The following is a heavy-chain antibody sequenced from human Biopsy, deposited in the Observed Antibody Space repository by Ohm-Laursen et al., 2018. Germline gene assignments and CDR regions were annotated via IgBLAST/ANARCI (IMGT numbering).Heavy chain of an antibody. CDR2: IVPLFEAT. D-gene: IGHD2-15*01. CDR1: GHTFDIYP. J-gene: IGHJ4*02. Sequence: ASVKASCQASGHTFDIYPLFWVRQAPGQGFEWMGGIVPLFEATDSAQKFQGRVTITADRSTTTAYIELSGLTSEDTAIYYCAKAGQTSGEYVVPRHFDSWGQGTRVTVSS. V-gene: IGHV1-69*06. CDR3: AKAGQTSGEYVVPRHFDS.